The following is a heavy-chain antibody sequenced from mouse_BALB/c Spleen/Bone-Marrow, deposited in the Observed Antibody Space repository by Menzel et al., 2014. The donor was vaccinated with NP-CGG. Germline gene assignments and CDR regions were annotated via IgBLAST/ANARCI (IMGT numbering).Heavy chain of an antibody. D-gene: IGHD2-4*01. J-gene: IGHJ3*01. CDR3: AREATMITWFAY. CDR1: GFSLTSYG. CDR2: IWAGGST. V-gene: IGHV2-9*02. Sequence: VMLVESGPGLVAPSQSLSITCTVSGFSLTSYGVHWVRQPPGKGLEWLGVIWAGGSTNYNSAPMSRLSISKDNSKSQVFLKMNSLQTDDTAMYYCAREATMITWFAYWGQGTLVTVSA.